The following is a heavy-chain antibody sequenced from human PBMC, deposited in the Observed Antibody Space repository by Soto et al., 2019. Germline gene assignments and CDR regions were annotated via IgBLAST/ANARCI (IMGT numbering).Heavy chain of an antibody. Sequence: QVQLVQSGAEVKKPGSSVKVSCKASGDTDTNYVISWVRQAPGQGLEWMGGTFPKFGTTYSAQKLQDRLTITADARTSTVYMQLSSLRLDYTAVYYCDAEMTFGKSSVVWGQGTTATCSS. V-gene: IGHV1-69*01. CDR3: DAEMTFGKSSVV. J-gene: IGHJ6*02. CDR2: TFPKFGTT. CDR1: GDTDTNYV. D-gene: IGHD3-16*01.